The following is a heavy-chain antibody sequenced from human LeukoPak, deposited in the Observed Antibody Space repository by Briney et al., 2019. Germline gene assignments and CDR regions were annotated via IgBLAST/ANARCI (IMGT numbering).Heavy chain of an antibody. V-gene: IGHV4-34*01. J-gene: IGHJ4*02. Sequence: PSETLSPTCAVYGGSFSGYYWSWIRQPPGKGLEWIGEINHSGSTNYNPSLKSRVTISVDTSKNQFSLKLSSVTAADTAVYYCARSNIMITFGGVIVEDYFDYWGQGTLVTVSS. D-gene: IGHD3-16*02. CDR2: INHSGST. CDR1: GGSFSGYY. CDR3: ARSNIMITFGGVIVEDYFDY.